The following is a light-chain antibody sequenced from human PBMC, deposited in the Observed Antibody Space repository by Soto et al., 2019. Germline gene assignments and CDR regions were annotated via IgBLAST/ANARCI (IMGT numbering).Light chain of an antibody. CDR2: DVG. CDR3: SSYISSSTYV. CDR1: SSDVGRYNS. Sequence: QSALTQPASVSGSPGQSITISCTGTSSDVGRYNSVSWYQQHPGMAPKLVIFDVGNRPSGVSDRFSGSKSGNTASLTISGLQAEDEADYYCSSYISSSTYVFGAGTKLTVL. V-gene: IGLV2-14*01. J-gene: IGLJ1*01.